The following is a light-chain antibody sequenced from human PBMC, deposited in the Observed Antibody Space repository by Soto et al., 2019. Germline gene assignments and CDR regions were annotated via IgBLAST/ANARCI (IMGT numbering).Light chain of an antibody. CDR2: DAS. V-gene: IGKV1-5*01. Sequence: DIQMTQSPSTLSASVGDRVTITCRASRSISNWLAWYQQRPGIAPKLLIFDASILQSGVPSRFSGGGSGTDFTLTISSLQPEDVAAYYCQKYNSAPLTFGGGTKVDIK. CDR3: QKYNSAPLT. J-gene: IGKJ4*01. CDR1: RSISNW.